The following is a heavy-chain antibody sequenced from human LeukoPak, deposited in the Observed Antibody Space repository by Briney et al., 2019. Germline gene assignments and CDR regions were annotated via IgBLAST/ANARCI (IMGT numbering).Heavy chain of an antibody. CDR1: GGSISSGGYY. CDR2: IYYSGST. J-gene: IGHJ3*02. V-gene: IGHV4-61*08. Sequence: PSETLSLTCTVSGGSISSGGYYWSWIRQHPGKGLEWIGYIYYSGSTNYNPSLKSRVTISVDTSKNQFSLKLSSVTAADTAVYYCARLGDYGGNSAIDAFDIWGQGTMVTVSS. D-gene: IGHD4-23*01. CDR3: ARLGDYGGNSAIDAFDI.